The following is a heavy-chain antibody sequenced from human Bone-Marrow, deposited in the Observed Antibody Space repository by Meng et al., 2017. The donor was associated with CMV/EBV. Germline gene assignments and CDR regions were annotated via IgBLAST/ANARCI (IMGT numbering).Heavy chain of an antibody. CDR3: ARGRSGYYFDY. V-gene: IGHV3-74*03. Sequence: SCAASGVTFSWYSMNWVRQAPGKGLEWVSRINTDGSNTTYADSVKGRFTISRDNAKNTLSLQLNGLRAEDTAVYYCARGRSGYYFDYWGQGTLVTVSS. J-gene: IGHJ4*02. D-gene: IGHD6-25*01. CDR1: GVTFSWYS. CDR2: INTDGSNT.